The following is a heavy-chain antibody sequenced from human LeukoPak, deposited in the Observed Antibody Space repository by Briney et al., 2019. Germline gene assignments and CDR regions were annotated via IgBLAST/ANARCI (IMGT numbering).Heavy chain of an antibody. Sequence: GGSLRLSCAASRFTVSSNYMSWVRQAPGKGLEWVSVIYSGGSTYYADSVKGRFTISRDNSKNTLYLQMNSLRAEDTAVYYCARVTDILAYDYWGQGTLVTVSS. CDR2: IYSGGST. D-gene: IGHD2-21*02. CDR1: RFTVSSNY. V-gene: IGHV3-53*01. J-gene: IGHJ4*02. CDR3: ARVTDILAYDY.